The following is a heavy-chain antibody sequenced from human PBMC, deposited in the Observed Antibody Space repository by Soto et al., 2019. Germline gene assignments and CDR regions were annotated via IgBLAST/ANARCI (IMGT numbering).Heavy chain of an antibody. J-gene: IGHJ4*02. V-gene: IGHV3-30-3*01. CDR2: ISYDGSNK. CDR3: ARGETRYLPNYYFDY. D-gene: IGHD3-9*01. CDR1: GFTFSSYA. Sequence: GGSLRLSCAASGFTFSSYAMHWVRQAPGKGLEWVAVISYDGSNKYYADSVKGRFTISRDNSKNTLYLQMNSLRAEDTTVYYCARGETRYLPNYYFDYWGQGTLVTVSS.